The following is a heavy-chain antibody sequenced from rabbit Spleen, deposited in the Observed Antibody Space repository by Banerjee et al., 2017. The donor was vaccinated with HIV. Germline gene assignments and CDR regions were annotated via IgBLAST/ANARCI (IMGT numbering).Heavy chain of an antibody. CDR3: VRDASGREDFNL. J-gene: IGHJ4*01. CDR2: IDVGSSGGT. V-gene: IGHV1S40*01. D-gene: IGHD4-2*01. Sequence: QSLEESGGDLVKPGASLTLTCTASGVSFTISSYMCWVRQAPGKGLEWIACIDVGSSGGTYYASWARVRFTISKTSSTTVTLQMTSLTAADTATYFCVRDASGREDFNLWGPGTLVTVS. CDR1: GVSFTISSY.